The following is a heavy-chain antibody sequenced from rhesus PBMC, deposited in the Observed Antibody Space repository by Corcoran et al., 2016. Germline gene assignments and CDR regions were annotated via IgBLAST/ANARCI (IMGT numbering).Heavy chain of an antibody. V-gene: IGHV4S7*01. CDR1: GGSISSGYG. J-gene: IGHJ4*01. Sequence: QVQLQESGPGLVKPSETLSLTCAVSGGSISSGYGWSWIRQPPGKGLEWIGHIYGRIGRPHYHPSLKSRVTMSKDTAKNQFSLKLSSVTAADTAMYYCARVWGSNLILSFDYWGQGVLVTVSS. D-gene: IGHD4-29*01. CDR3: ARVWGSNLILSFDY. CDR2: IYGRIGRP.